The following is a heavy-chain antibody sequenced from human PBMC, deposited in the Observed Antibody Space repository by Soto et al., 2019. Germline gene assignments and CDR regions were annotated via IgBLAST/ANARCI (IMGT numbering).Heavy chain of an antibody. CDR1: GGSITTYY. D-gene: IGHD5-12*01. V-gene: IGHV4-59*01. J-gene: IGHJ4*02. CDR3: ASDRDGYNS. Sequence: SETLSLTCTVSGGSITTYYWNWIRQPPGKGLEWIGYIFYSGSPNYNPSLKSRVTISVDTSQNQISLKLRSLTAADTAVYYCASDRDGYNSWGRGTLVTSPQ. CDR2: IFYSGSP.